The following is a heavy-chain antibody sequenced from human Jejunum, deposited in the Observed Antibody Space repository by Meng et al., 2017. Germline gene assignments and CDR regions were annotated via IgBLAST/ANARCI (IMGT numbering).Heavy chain of an antibody. CDR1: GGSISTSDW. CDR2: IHHSGST. CDR3: AREWSGSYRHFDY. Sequence: QVQLQESGPGLLKPSGTLSLPCAVSGGSISTSDWWSWVRQPPGKGLEWIGEIHHSGSTNYNPSLKSRVTISVDKSKNQFSLKLNSVTAADTAVYYCAREWSGSYRHFDYWGQGTLVTVSS. J-gene: IGHJ4*02. V-gene: IGHV4-4*02. D-gene: IGHD1-26*01.